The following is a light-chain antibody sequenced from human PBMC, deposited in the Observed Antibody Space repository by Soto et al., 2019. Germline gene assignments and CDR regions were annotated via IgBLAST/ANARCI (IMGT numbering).Light chain of an antibody. Sequence: IQMTQSPSSVSASVGDRVTMTCRASQGVGGWLAWYQQKPGKVPKLLIYATSSLHGGVPSRFSGSESGTDFTLSISSLQPEDFATYYCQQTHSLPLSFGPGTKVDIK. CDR3: QQTHSLPLS. CDR1: QGVGGW. J-gene: IGKJ3*01. V-gene: IGKV1-12*01. CDR2: ATS.